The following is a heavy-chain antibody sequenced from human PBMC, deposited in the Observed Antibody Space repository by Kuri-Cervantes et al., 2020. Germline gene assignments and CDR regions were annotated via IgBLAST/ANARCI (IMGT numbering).Heavy chain of an antibody. Sequence: ESLKISCAVYGGSFSGYYWSYIRQPPGKGLEWIGEINHSGSANYNPSLKSRVTISVDTSKNQFSLKLNSVTAADTAVYYCARGLRMVRNTDNWGQGTLVTVSS. V-gene: IGHV4-34*01. CDR2: INHSGSA. CDR3: ARGLRMVRNTDN. D-gene: IGHD3-10*01. J-gene: IGHJ4*02. CDR1: GGSFSGYY.